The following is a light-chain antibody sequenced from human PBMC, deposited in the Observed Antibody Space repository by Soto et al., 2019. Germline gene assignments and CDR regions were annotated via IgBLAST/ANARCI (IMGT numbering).Light chain of an antibody. CDR2: DAS. Sequence: EIVLTQSPGTLSLSPGERATLSCRASQSVRNVYLAWYQQKPGQAPRLLIYDASNRATGIPDRFSGSVSGTDFTLTINRLELEDFAVYYCQQSGSSPRTFGQGTKLEIK. V-gene: IGKV3-20*01. CDR1: QSVRNVY. J-gene: IGKJ2*01. CDR3: QQSGSSPRT.